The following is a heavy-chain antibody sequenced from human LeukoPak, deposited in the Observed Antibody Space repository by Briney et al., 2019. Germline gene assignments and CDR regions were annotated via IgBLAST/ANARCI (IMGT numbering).Heavy chain of an antibody. CDR1: GFSFSSYS. V-gene: IGHV3-21*01. J-gene: IGHJ4*02. Sequence: GGSLRLSCAASGFSFSSYSMIWVRQAPGRGLEWVSYISSSSTYIYYADSVKGRFTISRDNAKISLDVQFDRLRAEDTAVYYSARDVRTTVIRPALDYWREGTLVTVSS. CDR3: ARDVRTTVIRPALDY. D-gene: IGHD4-23*01. CDR2: ISSSSTYI.